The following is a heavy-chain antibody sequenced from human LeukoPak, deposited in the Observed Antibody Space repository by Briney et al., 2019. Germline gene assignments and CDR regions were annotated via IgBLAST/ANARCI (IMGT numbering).Heavy chain of an antibody. CDR3: ARDYGMTGTTAWYGMDV. V-gene: IGHV1-2*06. CDR2: INPNSGGT. Sequence: ASVKVSCKASGYTFTDYYMHWVRQAPGQGLEWMGRINPNSGGTSYAQKFQGKVTMTRDTSTNTAYMELSRLRSDDTAVYYCARDYGMTGTTAWYGMDVWGQGTTVTVSS. D-gene: IGHD1-7*01. J-gene: IGHJ6*02. CDR1: GYTFTDYY.